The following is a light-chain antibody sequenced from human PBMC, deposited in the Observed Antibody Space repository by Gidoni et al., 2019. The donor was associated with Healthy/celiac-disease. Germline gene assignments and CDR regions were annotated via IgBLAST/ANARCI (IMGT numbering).Light chain of an antibody. CDR1: NIGSKS. CDR2: DDS. J-gene: IGLJ2*01. CDR3: QVWDSSSDHVV. V-gene: IGLV3-21*02. Sequence: SYVLTPPPSVSVAPGQTARITFGGNNIGSKSVHWYQQKPGQPPVLVVYDDSDRPSGIPERFSGSNSGNTATLTISRVEAGDEADYYCQVWDSSSDHVVFGGGTKLTVL.